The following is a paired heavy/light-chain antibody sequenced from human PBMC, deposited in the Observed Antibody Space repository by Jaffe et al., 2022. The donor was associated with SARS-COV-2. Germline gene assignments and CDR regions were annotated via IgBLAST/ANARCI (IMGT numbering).Heavy chain of an antibody. Sequence: QVQLVQSGAEVKKPGASVKVSCKASGYTFTSYYLHWVRQAPGQGPEWMGIVNPSTGGTSNPQKFQGRVTMTRDTSTSTVYMELTSLTSEDTAVYYCARDGGGIVGTTWGSWFDPWGQGTLVTVSS. J-gene: IGHJ5*02. CDR3: ARDGGGIVGTTWGSWFDP. V-gene: IGHV1-46*01. D-gene: IGHD1-26*01. CDR2: VNPSTGGT. CDR1: GYTFTSYY.
Light chain of an antibody. CDR1: QSVSSSY. V-gene: IGKV3-20*01. CDR2: GAS. J-gene: IGKJ2*01. CDR3: QQYGRSLYT. Sequence: EIVLTQSPGTLSLSPGERATLSCRASQSVSSSYLAWYQQKPGQAPRLLIYGASSRATGIPDRFSGSGSGTDFTLTISRLEPEDFAVYYCQQYGRSLYTFGQGTKLEIK.